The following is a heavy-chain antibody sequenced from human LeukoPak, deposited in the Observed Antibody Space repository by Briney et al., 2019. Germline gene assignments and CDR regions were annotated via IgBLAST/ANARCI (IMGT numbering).Heavy chain of an antibody. CDR1: AFSLNAYN. Sequence: GGSLRLSCAASAFSLNAYNMNWVRQAPGKGLEWVSSISYTGTYIYFADSVKGRFTISRDNAQNSLYLQMNSLRAEDTAIYYCVRDRGTYRPIDYWGQGTLVTVSS. V-gene: IGHV3-21*04. D-gene: IGHD1-26*01. CDR3: VRDRGTYRPIDY. J-gene: IGHJ4*02. CDR2: ISYTGTYI.